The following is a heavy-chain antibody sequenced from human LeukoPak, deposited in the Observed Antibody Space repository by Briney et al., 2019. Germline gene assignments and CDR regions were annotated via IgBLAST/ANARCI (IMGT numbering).Heavy chain of an antibody. J-gene: IGHJ4*02. Sequence: GRSLRLSCVASGFTFSSYTMHWVRQAPGKGLEWVAVLWYDGSTQFFADSVKGRFTISIDNSKNTLYLQMNGLRGEDTAVYYCVSQYYDILTGYYSFPDYWGQGTLVNVSS. CDR1: GFTFSSYT. D-gene: IGHD3-9*01. CDR3: VSQYYDILTGYYSFPDY. V-gene: IGHV3-33*01. CDR2: LWYDGSTQ.